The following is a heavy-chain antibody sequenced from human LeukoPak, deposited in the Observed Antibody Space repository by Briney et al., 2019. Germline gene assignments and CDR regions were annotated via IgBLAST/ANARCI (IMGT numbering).Heavy chain of an antibody. CDR3: VKDHGWLLYS. CDR1: GFTFSSYG. J-gene: IGHJ4*02. CDR2: IRYDGGNK. V-gene: IGHV3-30*02. D-gene: IGHD3-9*01. Sequence: TGGSLRLSCAASGFTFSSYGMYWVRQAPGKGLEWVAFIRYDGGNKYYAGSVEGRFTISRDNSKNTLYLQMNSLRADDTAVYYCVKDHGWLLYSWGQGTLVTVSS.